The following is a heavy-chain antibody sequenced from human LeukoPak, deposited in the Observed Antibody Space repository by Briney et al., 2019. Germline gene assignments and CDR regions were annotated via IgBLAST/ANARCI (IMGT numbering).Heavy chain of an antibody. Sequence: GGSLRLSCAASGFTFSSYGMHWVRQAPGKGLEWVAFIRYDGSNKYYADSVKGRFTISRDNSKNTLYLQMNSLRAEDTAVYYCARDEEGISSSPGDYWGQGTLVTVSS. V-gene: IGHV3-30*02. J-gene: IGHJ4*02. D-gene: IGHD6-6*01. CDR3: ARDEEGISSSPGDY. CDR2: IRYDGSNK. CDR1: GFTFSSYG.